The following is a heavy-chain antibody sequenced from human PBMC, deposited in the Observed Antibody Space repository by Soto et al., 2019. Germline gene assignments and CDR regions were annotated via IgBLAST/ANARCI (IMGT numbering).Heavy chain of an antibody. V-gene: IGHV1-18*01. CDR2: ISAYNGNT. D-gene: IGHD6-13*01. CDR3: ARTYSSSYGMDV. CDR1: GYTXTSYG. J-gene: IGHJ6*02. Sequence: ASVKVXCKASGYTXTSYGISWVRQAPGQGLEWMGWISAYNGNTTYAQKLQGRVTMTTDTSTSTAYMELRSLRSDDTAVYYCARTYSSSYGMDVWGQGTTVTVSS.